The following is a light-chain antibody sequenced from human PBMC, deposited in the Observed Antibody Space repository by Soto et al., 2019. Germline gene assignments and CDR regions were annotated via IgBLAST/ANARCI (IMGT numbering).Light chain of an antibody. CDR3: QQYDSYAWT. V-gene: IGKV1-5*03. J-gene: IGKJ1*01. Sequence: DIPMTQSPSTLSASVGDRVTITCRASQSIRDWLAWYQQIPGKAPKLLIYRASNLESGVPSRFSGSGSGTEFTLTISSLQPDDFATYYCQQYDSYAWTFRQGTKVEIK. CDR1: QSIRDW. CDR2: RAS.